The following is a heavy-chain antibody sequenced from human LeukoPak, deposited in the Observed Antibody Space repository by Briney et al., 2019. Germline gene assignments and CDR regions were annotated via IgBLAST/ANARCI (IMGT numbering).Heavy chain of an antibody. CDR3: AKDLNRYCSGGSCYRYYFDY. CDR2: ISYDGSNK. V-gene: IGHV3-30*18. J-gene: IGHJ4*02. CDR1: GFTFSSYG. D-gene: IGHD2-15*01. Sequence: PGGSLRLSCAASGFTFSSYGMHWVRQAPGKGLEWVAVISYDGSNKYYADSVKGRFTISRDNSKNTLYLQMNSLRAEDTAVYYCAKDLNRYCSGGSCYRYYFDYWGQGTLVTVSS.